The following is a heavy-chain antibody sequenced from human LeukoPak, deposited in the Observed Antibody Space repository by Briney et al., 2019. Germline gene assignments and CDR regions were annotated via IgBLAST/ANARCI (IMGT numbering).Heavy chain of an antibody. J-gene: IGHJ4*02. V-gene: IGHV4-39*01. CDR1: GGSISSGSYY. CDR3: ARGKTAILDY. CDR2: IYYSGST. D-gene: IGHD5-18*01. Sequence: SETLSLTCTVSGGSISSGSYYWGWIRQPPGTGLEWIGSIYYSGSTYYNPSLKSRVTISVDTSKNQFSLKLSSVTAADTAVYYCARGKTAILDYWGQGTLVTVSS.